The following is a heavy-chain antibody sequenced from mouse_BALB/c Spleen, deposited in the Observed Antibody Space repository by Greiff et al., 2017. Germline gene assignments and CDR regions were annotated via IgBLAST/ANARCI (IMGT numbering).Heavy chain of an antibody. CDR2: ISSGSSTI. D-gene: IGHD1-1*01. Sequence: EVKLVESGGGLVQPGGSRKLSCAASGFTFSSFGMHWVRQAPEKGLEWVAYISSGSSTIYYADTVKGRFTISRDNPKNTLFLQMTSLRSEDTAMYYCARSKHGSSYFYYFDDWGQGTTLTVSS. CDR3: ARSKHGSSYFYYFDD. J-gene: IGHJ2*01. V-gene: IGHV5-17*02. CDR1: GFTFSSFG.